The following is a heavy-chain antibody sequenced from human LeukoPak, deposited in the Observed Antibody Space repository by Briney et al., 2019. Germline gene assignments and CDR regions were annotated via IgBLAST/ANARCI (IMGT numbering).Heavy chain of an antibody. CDR3: ARGAGAAGPSYYFDN. CDR2: IIPILGIA. V-gene: IGHV1-69*02. Sequence: ASVKVSCKASGGTFSSYTISWVRQAPGQGLEWMGRIIPILGIANYAQKFQGRVTITADKSTCTAYMELSSLRSEDTAVYYCARGAGAAGPSYYFDNWGQGTLVTVSS. J-gene: IGHJ4*02. D-gene: IGHD1-26*01. CDR1: GGTFSSYT.